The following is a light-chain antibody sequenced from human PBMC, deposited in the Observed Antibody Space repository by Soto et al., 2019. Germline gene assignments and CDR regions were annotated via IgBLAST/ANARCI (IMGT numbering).Light chain of an antibody. CDR1: SSDVGAYNY. CDR2: DVS. V-gene: IGLV2-11*01. CDR3: CSYAGSYSWV. J-gene: IGLJ3*02. Sequence: QSALTQPRSVSGSPGQSVTISCTGTSSDVGAYNYVSWYQHHLGKAPKVMFYDVSERPSGVPDRFSGSKSDNKASLTISGLQAEDEADYYCCSYAGSYSWVFGGGTKVTVL.